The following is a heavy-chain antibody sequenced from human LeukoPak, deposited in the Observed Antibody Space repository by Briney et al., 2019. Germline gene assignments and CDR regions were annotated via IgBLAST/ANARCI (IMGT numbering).Heavy chain of an antibody. J-gene: IGHJ4*02. CDR2: INQDGTEK. V-gene: IGHV3-7*01. CDR3: AKDRWGAVASFDY. CDR1: GFTFTTYW. D-gene: IGHD6-19*01. Sequence: GGSLRLSCAASGFTFTTYWMSWVRQAPGKGLEWVANINQDGTEKFYVDSVKGRFTISRDNSKNMLYLQMNSLGTEDTAVYYCAKDRWGAVASFDYWGQGTLVTVSS.